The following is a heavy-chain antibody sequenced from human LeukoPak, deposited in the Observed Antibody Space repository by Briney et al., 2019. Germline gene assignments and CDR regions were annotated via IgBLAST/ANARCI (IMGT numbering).Heavy chain of an antibody. CDR3: ARNFDWLFNFGY. Sequence: ASVKVSCKASGYTFTGYYMHWVRQAPGQGLEWMGWINPNSGGTNYAQKFQGRVTMTRDTSISTAYMELSRLRSDDTAVYYCARNFDWLFNFGYWGQGTLVTVSS. CDR1: GYTFTGYY. J-gene: IGHJ4*02. D-gene: IGHD3-9*01. CDR2: INPNSGGT. V-gene: IGHV1-2*02.